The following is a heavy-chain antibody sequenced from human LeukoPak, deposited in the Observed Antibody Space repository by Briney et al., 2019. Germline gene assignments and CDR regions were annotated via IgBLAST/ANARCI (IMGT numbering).Heavy chain of an antibody. CDR3: AREQHVKAGWFDP. CDR1: GGSFSGYY. V-gene: IGHV4-34*01. J-gene: IGHJ5*02. CDR2: INHSGST. D-gene: IGHD6-6*01. Sequence: SETLSLTRAVYGGSFSGYYWSWIRQPPGKGLEWIGEINHSGSTNYNPSLKSRVTISVDTSKNQFSLKLSSVTAADTAVYYCAREQHVKAGWFDPWGQGTLVTVSS.